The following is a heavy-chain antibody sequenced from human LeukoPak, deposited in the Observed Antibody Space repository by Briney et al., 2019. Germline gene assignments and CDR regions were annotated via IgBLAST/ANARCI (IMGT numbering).Heavy chain of an antibody. CDR2: ISYDGSNK. CDR3: AREDIVATIDYFDY. CDR1: GFTFSTYV. J-gene: IGHJ4*02. Sequence: SGGSLRLSCAASGFTFSTYVMHWVRQAPGKGLEWVAVISYDGSNKYYADSVKGRFTISRDNSKNTLYLLMNSLRAEDTAVYYCAREDIVATIDYFDYWGQGTLVTVSS. V-gene: IGHV3-30*04. D-gene: IGHD5-12*01.